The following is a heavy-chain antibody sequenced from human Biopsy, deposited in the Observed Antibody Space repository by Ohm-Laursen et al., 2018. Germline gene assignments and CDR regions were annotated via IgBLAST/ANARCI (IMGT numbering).Heavy chain of an antibody. CDR2: IVPVLGHL. CDR3: AADADGYYTEFDY. Sequence: GASVKASCQASVGPSSNYAFSWVRQAPGQGLGWVGRIVPVLGHLNYAQRFQGRVSITADKSTSYVFMELSRLTSGDTAVYYCAADADGYYTEFDYWGPGTLVTVSS. V-gene: IGHV1-69*04. D-gene: IGHD3-3*01. CDR1: VGPSSNYA. J-gene: IGHJ4*02.